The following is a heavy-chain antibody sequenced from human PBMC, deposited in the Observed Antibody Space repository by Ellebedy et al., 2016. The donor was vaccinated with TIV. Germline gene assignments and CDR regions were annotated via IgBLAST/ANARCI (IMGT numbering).Heavy chain of an antibody. D-gene: IGHD6-13*01. Sequence: SETLSLTXTVSGGSISSTSYYWGWIRQPPGKGLEWIGSIYYSGSTYYNPSLKSRVTVSVDTSKKQFSLKLSSVTAADTAVYYCARTRVAAAPDFDYWGQGTLVTVSS. J-gene: IGHJ4*02. V-gene: IGHV4-39*01. CDR1: GGSISSTSYY. CDR2: IYYSGST. CDR3: ARTRVAAAPDFDY.